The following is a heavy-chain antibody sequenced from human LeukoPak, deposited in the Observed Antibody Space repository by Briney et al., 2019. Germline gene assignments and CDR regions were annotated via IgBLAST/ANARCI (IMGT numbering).Heavy chain of an antibody. V-gene: IGHV3-21*01. Sequence: GGSLRLSCAASGLTFSSYSMNWVRQAPGKGLEWVSSISSSSSYIYYADSVKGRFTISRDNAKNSLYLQMNSLRAEDTAVYYCARDLCSSTSCYHFDYWGQGTLVTVSS. CDR1: GLTFSSYS. CDR3: ARDLCSSTSCYHFDY. CDR2: ISSSSSYI. J-gene: IGHJ4*02. D-gene: IGHD2-2*01.